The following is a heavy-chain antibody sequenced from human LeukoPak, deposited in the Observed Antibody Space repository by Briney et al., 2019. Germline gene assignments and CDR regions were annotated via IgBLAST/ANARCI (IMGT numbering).Heavy chain of an antibody. CDR2: INSDGSST. CDR1: GFTFNYYW. Sequence: GGSLRLSCVASGFTFNYYWMHWVRQAPGKGLVWVSRINSDGSSTRYADSVKGRFTISRDNAKNTLYVQMNSLRAEDTAVYYCARGNYYNGSGSSPLDYWGQGTLVTVSS. CDR3: ARGNYYNGSGSSPLDY. J-gene: IGHJ4*02. V-gene: IGHV3-74*01. D-gene: IGHD3-10*01.